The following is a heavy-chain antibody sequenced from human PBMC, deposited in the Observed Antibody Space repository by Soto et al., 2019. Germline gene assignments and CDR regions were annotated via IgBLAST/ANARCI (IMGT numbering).Heavy chain of an antibody. CDR1: GYTFTSYG. CDR2: ISAYNGNT. Sequence: ASVKVSCKASGYTFTSYGISWVRQAPGQGLEWMGWISAYNGNTNYAQKLQGRVTMTTDTSTSTAYMELRSLRSDDTAVYYCARDRRGYSYGNQPFDYWGRGTLVTVSS. D-gene: IGHD5-18*01. J-gene: IGHJ4*02. CDR3: ARDRRGYSYGNQPFDY. V-gene: IGHV1-18*01.